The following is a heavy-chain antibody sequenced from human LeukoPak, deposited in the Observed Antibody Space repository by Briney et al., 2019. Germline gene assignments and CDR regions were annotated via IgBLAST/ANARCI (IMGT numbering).Heavy chain of an antibody. CDR1: GFTFSSYA. V-gene: IGHV3-23*01. CDR2: ISGSGGGT. J-gene: IGHJ5*02. CDR3: ARDPGYYDSSGYYDA. Sequence: GGSLRLSCAASGFTFSSYAMNWVRQAPGKGLEWVSGISGSGGGTYYADSVKGRFTISRDNSKNTLYLQMNSLRAEDTAVYYCARDPGYYDSSGYYDAWGQGTLVTVSS. D-gene: IGHD3-22*01.